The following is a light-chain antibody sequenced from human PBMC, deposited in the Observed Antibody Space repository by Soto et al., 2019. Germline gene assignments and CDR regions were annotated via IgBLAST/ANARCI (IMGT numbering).Light chain of an antibody. CDR3: QSFDVNLSGSL. V-gene: IGLV1-40*01. J-gene: IGLJ2*01. Sequence: QSVLTQPPSVSGAPGQRGTISCTGSSSNIGAGYDVQWYQQFPGEAPKLLIFGKTFRLSGVPDRFSGSKSGTSASLDITGLQGEDEADYSCQSFDVNLSGSLFGGGTKLTVL. CDR2: GKT. CDR1: SSNIGAGYD.